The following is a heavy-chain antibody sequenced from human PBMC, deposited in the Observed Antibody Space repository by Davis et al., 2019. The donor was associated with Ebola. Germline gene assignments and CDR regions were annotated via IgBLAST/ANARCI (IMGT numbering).Heavy chain of an antibody. D-gene: IGHD4-23*01. Sequence: GESLKISCEASGFTFRNYWMSWVRQASGKGLEWVGRIRSKANSYATAYAASVKGRFTISRDDSKNTAYLQMNSLKTDDTAVYYCTRHVRGNEDYWGQGTLVTVSS. V-gene: IGHV3-73*01. CDR2: IRSKANSYAT. CDR1: GFTFRNYW. CDR3: TRHVRGNEDY. J-gene: IGHJ4*02.